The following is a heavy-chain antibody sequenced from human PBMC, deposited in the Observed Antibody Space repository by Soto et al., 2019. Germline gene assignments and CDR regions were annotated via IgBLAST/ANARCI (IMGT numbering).Heavy chain of an antibody. Sequence: GGSLRLSCAASGFTFSSYSMNWVRQAPGKGLEWVSSISSSSTYIYYADSVKGRFTISRDNAKNSLYLQMNSLRAEDTAVYYCASTYSSGWSAVDYWGQGTLVTVSS. J-gene: IGHJ4*02. D-gene: IGHD6-19*01. CDR2: ISSSSTYI. CDR1: GFTFSSYS. CDR3: ASTYSSGWSAVDY. V-gene: IGHV3-21*01.